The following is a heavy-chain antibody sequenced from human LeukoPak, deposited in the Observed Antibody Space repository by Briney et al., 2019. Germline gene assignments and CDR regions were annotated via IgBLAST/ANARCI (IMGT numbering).Heavy chain of an antibody. CDR3: ARGTGIAAAGQLFDY. V-gene: IGHV4-30-2*01. D-gene: IGHD6-13*01. J-gene: IGHJ4*02. CDR1: GGSISSGGYY. Sequence: PSETLSLTCTVSGGSISSGGYYGGWIRQPPGKGLEWIVYIYHSGSTYYNPSLKSRVTISVDRSKNQFSLKLSSVTAADTAVYYCARGTGIAAAGQLFDYWGQGTLVTVSS. CDR2: IYHSGST.